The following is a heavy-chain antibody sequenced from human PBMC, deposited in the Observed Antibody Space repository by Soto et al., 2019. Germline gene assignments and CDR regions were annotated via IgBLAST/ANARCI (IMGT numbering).Heavy chain of an antibody. J-gene: IGHJ6*02. D-gene: IGHD1-26*01. Sequence: QVQLQESGPGLVKPSETLSLTCTVSGGSGNNISDYWSWVRQPPGKGLEWIGYIYYSGSADYNPSLGSRVTISLDTSKNQFSLKLSSVTTADTAVYYWAMGVGFGYYYYHMDLWGQGTTVTVSS. CDR2: IYYSGSA. V-gene: IGHV4-61*01. CDR3: AMGVGFGYYYYHMDL. CDR1: GGSGNNISDY.